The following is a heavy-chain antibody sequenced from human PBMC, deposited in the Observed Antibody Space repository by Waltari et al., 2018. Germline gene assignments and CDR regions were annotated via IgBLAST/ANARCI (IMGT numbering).Heavy chain of an antibody. Sequence: VQLVETGGGLVQPGGSLRLSCAASGFTLSSYAMQWVRQAPGKGLEWISAINSGGGGTYYADSVKGRFTLSRDNSKNTLSLQMNSLRAEDTAVYYCAKRADYGNSYYFDYWGQGVLVTVSS. CDR1: GFTLSSYA. CDR3: AKRADYGNSYYFDY. CDR2: INSGGGGT. D-gene: IGHD4-17*01. J-gene: IGHJ4*02. V-gene: IGHV3-NL1*01.